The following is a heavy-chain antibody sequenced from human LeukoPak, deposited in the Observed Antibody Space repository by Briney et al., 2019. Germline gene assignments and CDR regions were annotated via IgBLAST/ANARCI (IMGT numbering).Heavy chain of an antibody. J-gene: IGHJ6*03. CDR1: GDSVSNYY. CDR3: ARYGVVIASTFYYMDV. V-gene: IGHV4-59*02. Sequence: PSETLPLTCTVSGDSVSNYYWSWIRQSPGKGLEWIAFMHPGGTTKYSPSLMSRVAMSVDTSNNQFSLTLTSLTAADTAVYYCARYGVVIASTFYYMDVWGKGTAVTVSS. CDR2: MHPGGTT. D-gene: IGHD2-15*01.